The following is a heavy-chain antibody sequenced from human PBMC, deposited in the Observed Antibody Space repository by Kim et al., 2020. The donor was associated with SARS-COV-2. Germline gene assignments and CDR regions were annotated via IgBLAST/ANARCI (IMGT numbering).Heavy chain of an antibody. V-gene: IGHV4-34*01. Sequence: SETLSLTCAVSGGSFSGYYWSWIRQPAGKGLEWIGEINHSGSTNYNPSLKSRVTISVDTSKNQFSLKLSSVTAADTAVYYCARGCPDRNTDDFWSGYLTKYYFDYWVQGTLVTVSS. J-gene: IGHJ4*02. D-gene: IGHD3-3*01. CDR1: GGSFSGYY. CDR2: INHSGST. CDR3: ARGCPDRNTDDFWSGYLTKYYFDY.